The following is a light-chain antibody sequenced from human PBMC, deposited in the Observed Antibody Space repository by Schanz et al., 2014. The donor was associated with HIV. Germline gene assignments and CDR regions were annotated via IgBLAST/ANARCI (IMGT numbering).Light chain of an antibody. V-gene: IGKV1-5*03. Sequence: DIQMTQSPSTLSASVGDRVTITCRASHNIDNWLAWYQQKPGKAPNLLIYQTSTLKTGVPSRFSGSGSGTEFTLTISSLQPEDVAVYYCQQYYRTPWTFGQGTKVEIK. J-gene: IGKJ1*01. CDR1: HNIDNW. CDR2: QTS. CDR3: QQYYRTPWT.